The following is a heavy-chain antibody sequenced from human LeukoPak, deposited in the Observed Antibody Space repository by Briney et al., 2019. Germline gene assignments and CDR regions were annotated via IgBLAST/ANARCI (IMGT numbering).Heavy chain of an antibody. CDR2: VSGSGDTT. D-gene: IGHD2-2*01. J-gene: IGHJ4*02. CDR3: AKSDCSVISCYVLDF. CDR1: GFAFSSYA. V-gene: IGHV3-23*01. Sequence: GGSLRLSCAASGFAFSSYAISWVRQAPGKGLEWVSSVSGSGDTTQYADSVKGRFTISRDTSKNTVYLQMNSLRGEDTAVYYCAKSDCSVISCYVLDFWGRGTLVTVS.